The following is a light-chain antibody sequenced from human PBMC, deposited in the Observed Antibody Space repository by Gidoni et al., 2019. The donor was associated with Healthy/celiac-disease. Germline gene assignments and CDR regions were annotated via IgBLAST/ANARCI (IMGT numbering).Light chain of an antibody. V-gene: IGKV3-11*01. CDR2: DAS. Sequence: EIVLTQSPATLSLSPGERATLSCRASQSVSSYFAWYQQKPGQAPRLLIYDASNRATGIPAMFSGSGSGTDCTLTISSLEPEEFAVYYCQQRSNWPTFGQGTRLEIK. J-gene: IGKJ5*01. CDR1: QSVSSY. CDR3: QQRSNWPT.